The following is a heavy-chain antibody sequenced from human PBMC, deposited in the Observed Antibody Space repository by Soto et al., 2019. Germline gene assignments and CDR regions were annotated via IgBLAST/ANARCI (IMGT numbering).Heavy chain of an antibody. CDR2: IKSKTDGGTT. V-gene: IGHV3-15*01. J-gene: IGHJ4*02. CDR1: GFTFSNAW. D-gene: IGHD3-10*01. Sequence: GGSLRLSCAASGFTFSNAWMSWVRQSPGKGLEWVGRIKSKTDGGTTDYAAPVKGRFTISRDDSKNTLYLQMNSLKTEDTAVYYCTTDGSETGEFDYWGQGTLVTVSS. CDR3: TTDGSETGEFDY.